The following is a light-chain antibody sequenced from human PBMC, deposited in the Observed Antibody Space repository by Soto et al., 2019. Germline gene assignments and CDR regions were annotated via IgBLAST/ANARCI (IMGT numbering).Light chain of an antibody. CDR2: GAA. J-gene: IGKJ2*01. Sequence: EIVMTQSPATLSVSPGERATLSCRASQSVFSSLAWYQQKPGQAPRLLIYGAATRATGIPARFSGSGSGTEFTLTISRLEPEDFAVYYCQQYGSSPPYTFGQGTKLEIK. V-gene: IGKV3-15*01. CDR3: QQYGSSPPYT. CDR1: QSVFSS.